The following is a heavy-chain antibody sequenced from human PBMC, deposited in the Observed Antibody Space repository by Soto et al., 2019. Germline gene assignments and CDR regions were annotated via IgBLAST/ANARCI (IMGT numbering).Heavy chain of an antibody. Sequence: SETLSLTCTASAGSISSSSYYWGWIRQPPGKGLEWIGSIYYSGSTYYNPSLKSRVAISVDTSKNHFSLKLSSVTAADTAVYYCARRLYYDSSGFEGGGMDVWGQGTTVT. CDR1: AGSISSSSYY. CDR3: ARRLYYDSSGFEGGGMDV. J-gene: IGHJ6*02. V-gene: IGHV4-39*02. CDR2: IYYSGST. D-gene: IGHD3-22*01.